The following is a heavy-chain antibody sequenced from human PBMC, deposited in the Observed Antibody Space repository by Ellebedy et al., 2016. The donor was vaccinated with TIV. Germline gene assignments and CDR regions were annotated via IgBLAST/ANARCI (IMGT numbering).Heavy chain of an antibody. D-gene: IGHD6-19*01. V-gene: IGHV4-38-2*02. J-gene: IGHJ4*02. CDR3: ARALSRGWYLFDY. Sequence: SETLSLTXTVSGYSISGGYYWGWIRPPPGQGLEWIGSMFHSGSTYYNPSLKSRVTISVDTTKNQWSLRLRSVTAADTAVYYCARALSRGWYLFDYWGQGILVSVSS. CDR1: GYSISGGYY. CDR2: MFHSGST.